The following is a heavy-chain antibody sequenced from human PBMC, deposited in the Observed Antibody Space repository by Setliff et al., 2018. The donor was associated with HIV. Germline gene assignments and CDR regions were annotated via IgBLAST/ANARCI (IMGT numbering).Heavy chain of an antibody. CDR1: GGAFTGYY. D-gene: IGHD2-21*01. J-gene: IGHJ4*02. Sequence: PSETLSLTCAFSGGAFTGYYWTWIRQTPGRGLEWIGGINSSGSTNYNPSLKSRITMSIDTSKNQFSLKLNSVTAADTAVYFCARASRWGSIPFDYWGQGTLVTVSS. CDR2: INSSGST. CDR3: ARASRWGSIPFDY. V-gene: IGHV4-34*09.